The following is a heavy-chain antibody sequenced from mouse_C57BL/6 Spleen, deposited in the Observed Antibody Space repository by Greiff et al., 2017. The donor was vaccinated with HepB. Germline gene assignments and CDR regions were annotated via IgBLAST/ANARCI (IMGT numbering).Heavy chain of an antibody. J-gene: IGHJ3*01. D-gene: IGHD3-1*01. CDR2: IDPSDSYT. Sequence: QVQLQQPGAELVKPGASVKLSCKASGYTFTSYWMQWVKQRPGQGLEWIGEIDPSDSYTNYNEKFKGKATLTVDTSSSTAYMQLSSLTSEDSAVYYWASRVTSALFAYWGQGTLVTVSA. CDR1: GYTFTSYW. V-gene: IGHV1-50*01. CDR3: ASRVTSALFAY.